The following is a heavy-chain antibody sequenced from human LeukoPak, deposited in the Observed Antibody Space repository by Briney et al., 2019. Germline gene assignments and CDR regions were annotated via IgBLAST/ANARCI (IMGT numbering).Heavy chain of an antibody. CDR1: GFTFSSYA. V-gene: IGHV3-30-3*01. CDR2: ISYDGSNK. D-gene: IGHD6-19*01. J-gene: IGHJ4*02. Sequence: GGSLRLSCAASGFTFSSYAMHWVRQAPGKGLEWVAVISYDGSNKYYADSVKGRFTISRGNSKNTLYLQMNSLRAEDTAVYYCARTPTRYSSGKFDYWGQGTLVTVSS. CDR3: ARTPTRYSSGKFDY.